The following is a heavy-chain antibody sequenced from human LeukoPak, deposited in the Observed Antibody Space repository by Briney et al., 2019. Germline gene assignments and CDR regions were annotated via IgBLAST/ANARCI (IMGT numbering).Heavy chain of an antibody. J-gene: IGHJ4*02. V-gene: IGHV4-59*01. CDR3: ASHYGSGFDY. D-gene: IGHD3-10*01. Sequence: PSETLSLTCTVSVGSISSYYWSWIRKPPGKGLEWIGYIYYSGSTNYNPSLKSRVTISIDTSKNQFSLRLSSVTAADTAMYCCASHYGSGFDYWGQGTLVTVSS. CDR1: VGSISSYY. CDR2: IYYSGST.